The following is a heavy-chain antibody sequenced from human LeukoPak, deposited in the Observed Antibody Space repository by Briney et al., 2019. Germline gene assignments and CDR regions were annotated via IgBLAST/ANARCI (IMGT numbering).Heavy chain of an antibody. V-gene: IGHV3-66*01. D-gene: IGHD3-22*01. CDR1: GFTISNTQ. Sequence: PGGSLRLSCAASGFTISNTQMSWVRQAPGKGLEWVSVIYSGGNTYYTDSVKARFTISTDNSKNTLYLQMNSLRAEDTAVYYCATSGYLYFDYWGQGTLVTVSS. CDR2: IYSGGNT. J-gene: IGHJ4*02. CDR3: ATSGYLYFDY.